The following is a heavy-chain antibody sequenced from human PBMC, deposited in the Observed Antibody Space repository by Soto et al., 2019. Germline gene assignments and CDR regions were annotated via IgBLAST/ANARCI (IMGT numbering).Heavy chain of an antibody. J-gene: IGHJ6*02. V-gene: IGHV4-4*07. CDR3: ARGTRATQYYYYFYGMDV. CDR1: GGSISSYY. CDR2: IYTSGST. Sequence: SETLSLTCTVSGGSISSYYWSWIRQPAGKGLEWIGRIYTSGSTNYNPSLKSRVTMSVDTSKNQFSLKLSSVTAADTAVYYCARGTRATQYYYYFYGMDVWGQGTTVTVSS.